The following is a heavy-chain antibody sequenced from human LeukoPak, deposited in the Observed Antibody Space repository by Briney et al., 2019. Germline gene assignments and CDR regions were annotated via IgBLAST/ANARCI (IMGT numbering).Heavy chain of an antibody. CDR3: ARYDYGDCWFDP. D-gene: IGHD4-17*01. V-gene: IGHV4-59*01. CDR2: ISDSGST. Sequence: SETLSLTCTVSGGSMNNYYWSWIRHAPGKGLEWIGYISDSGSTNYNPSLRSRVTISVDTSKNQFSLKLSSVTAADTALYYCARYDYGDCWFDPWGEGTLVTVSS. J-gene: IGHJ5*02. CDR1: GGSMNNYY.